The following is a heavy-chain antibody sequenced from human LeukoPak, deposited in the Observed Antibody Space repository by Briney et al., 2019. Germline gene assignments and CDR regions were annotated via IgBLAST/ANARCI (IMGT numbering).Heavy chain of an antibody. Sequence: GASVKVSCKASGYTFTSYYMHWVRQAPGQGLEWMGIINPSGGSTSYAQKFQGRVTITADESTSTAYMELSSLRSEDTAVYYCARDGQGSSGYYNAFDIWGQGTMVTVSS. CDR3: ARDGQGSSGYYNAFDI. D-gene: IGHD3-22*01. CDR1: GYTFTSYY. CDR2: INPSGGST. J-gene: IGHJ3*02. V-gene: IGHV1-46*01.